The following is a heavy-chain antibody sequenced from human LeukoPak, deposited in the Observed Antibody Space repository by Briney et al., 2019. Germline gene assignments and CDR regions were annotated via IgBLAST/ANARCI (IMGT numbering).Heavy chain of an antibody. Sequence: PSETLSLTCTVSGGSISSSSYYWGWVRQPPGQGLEWIGSIYYSGSTYYNPSLKSRVTISVDTSKNQVSLKLSSVTAADTAMYYCARRLRYCSGGNCYSRWFDPWGQGTLVTVS. CDR3: ARRLRYCSGGNCYSRWFDP. CDR1: GGSISSSSYY. CDR2: IYYSGST. J-gene: IGHJ5*01. D-gene: IGHD2-15*01. V-gene: IGHV4-39*01.